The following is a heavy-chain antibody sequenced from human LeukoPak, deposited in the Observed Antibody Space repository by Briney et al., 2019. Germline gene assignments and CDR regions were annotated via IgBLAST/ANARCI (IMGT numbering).Heavy chain of an antibody. D-gene: IGHD2-2*01. V-gene: IGHV4-39*07. CDR2: IFYSGST. J-gene: IGHJ5*02. CDR1: GGSISTSSYY. Sequence: SETLSLTCTVSGGSISTSSYYWGWVRQPPGKGLEWIGNIFYSGSTYYSPSLKSRVTISLDTSRNQFSLKLRSVTAADTAVYYCARLQYQVLWVVNWFDPWGQGTLVTVSS. CDR3: ARLQYQVLWVVNWFDP.